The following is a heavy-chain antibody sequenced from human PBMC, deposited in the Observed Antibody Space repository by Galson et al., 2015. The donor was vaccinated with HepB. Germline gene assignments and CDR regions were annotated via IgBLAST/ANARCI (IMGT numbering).Heavy chain of an antibody. D-gene: IGHD6-13*01. CDR3: ARQGIATVDYYYYYGLDV. V-gene: IGHV4-59*08. J-gene: IGHJ6*02. Sequence: SETLSLTCTVSGGSISGFFWSWIRQPPGKGLEWIGCIENNWSTNYNPSLKSRVTISEDTSKNHFSLRLSSVTAADTAVYYCARQGIATVDYYYYYGLDVWGRGTTVTVSS. CDR1: GGSISGFF. CDR2: IENNWST.